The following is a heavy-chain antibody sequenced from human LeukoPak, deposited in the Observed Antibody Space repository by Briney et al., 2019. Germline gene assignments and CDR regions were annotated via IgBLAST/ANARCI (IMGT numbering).Heavy chain of an antibody. J-gene: IGHJ4*02. CDR3: ARRPPSGTTDY. Sequence: SETLSLTCTVSGGSISSYYWSWIRQPPGKGLEWIGYIYYSGSTNYNPSLKSRVTISVDTSKNQFSLKLSSVTAADTAVYYCARRPPSGTTDYWGQGTLVTVSS. CDR1: GGSISSYY. V-gene: IGHV4-59*01. D-gene: IGHD1-26*01. CDR2: IYYSGST.